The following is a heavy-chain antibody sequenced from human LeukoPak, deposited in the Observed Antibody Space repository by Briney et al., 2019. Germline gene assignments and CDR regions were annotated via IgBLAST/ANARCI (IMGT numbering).Heavy chain of an antibody. V-gene: IGHV3-23*01. Sequence: GGSLRLSCAASGFTLSSYAMSWVRQAPGKGLEWVSAISDSGNTYHADSVKGRFTISRDNAKNSLYLQMNSLRAEDTAVYYCAELGITMIGGVWGKGTTVTISS. CDR1: GFTLSSYA. CDR3: AELGITMIGGV. CDR2: ISDSGNT. D-gene: IGHD3-10*02. J-gene: IGHJ6*04.